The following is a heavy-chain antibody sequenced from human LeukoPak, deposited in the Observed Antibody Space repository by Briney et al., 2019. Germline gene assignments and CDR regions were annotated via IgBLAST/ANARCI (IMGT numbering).Heavy chain of an antibody. CDR3: ARLPKGLYDYAY. CDR1: GGSISSSTYY. CDR2: IYYSGST. V-gene: IGHV4-39*02. D-gene: IGHD2/OR15-2a*01. J-gene: IGHJ4*02. Sequence: KPSETLSLNCTVSGGSISSSTYYWGWIRQPPGKGPEWIGTIYYSGSTYYNPSLKSRVTISGDASKNHFSLNLTSMTAADTAVYYCARLPKGLYDYAYWAQGSLVTVSS.